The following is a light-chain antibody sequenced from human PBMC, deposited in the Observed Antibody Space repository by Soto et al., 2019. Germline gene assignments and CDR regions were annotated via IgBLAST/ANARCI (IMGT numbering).Light chain of an antibody. J-gene: IGKJ4*01. CDR2: DAS. V-gene: IGKV3-11*01. CDR1: QSVSSY. Sequence: EIVLTQFPATLSLSPGERATLSCRASQSVSSYLAWYQQKPGQAPRLLIYDASNRATGIPARFSGSGSGTDFTRTISSLEPEDYPVYYYQQRSNGLLLTFAGGTKVDIK. CDR3: QQRSNGLLLT.